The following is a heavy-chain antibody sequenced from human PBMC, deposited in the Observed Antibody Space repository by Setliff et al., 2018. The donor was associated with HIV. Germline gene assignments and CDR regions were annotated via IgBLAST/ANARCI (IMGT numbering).Heavy chain of an antibody. V-gene: IGHV1-2*02. CDR3: ARQLSNSFDY. D-gene: IGHD1-1*01. CDR2: ISPDNANT. CDR1: GYTFTNYD. Sequence: ASVKVSCKASGYTFTNYDINWVRQAPGQGLEWMGWISPDNANTRISQRFRGSVTMTRDRSINTAYMEFSGLTSDDTAVYYCARQLSNSFDYWGQGTLVTVSS. J-gene: IGHJ4*02.